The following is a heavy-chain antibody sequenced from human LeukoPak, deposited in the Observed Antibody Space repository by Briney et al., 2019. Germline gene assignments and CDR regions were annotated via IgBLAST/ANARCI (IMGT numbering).Heavy chain of an antibody. CDR2: TCYRSKWYN. J-gene: IGHJ6*02. CDR3: ARGAPNWNGMNYYYYYGMDV. Sequence: SQTLSLTCPISGDSVSSNSAAWNWIRQSPSRGLEWLGRTCYRSKWYNDYAVSVKSRITINPDTSKNQFSLQLNSVTPEDTAVYYCARGAPNWNGMNYYYYYGMDVWGQGTTVTVSS. CDR1: GDSVSSNSAA. V-gene: IGHV6-1*01. D-gene: IGHD1-20*01.